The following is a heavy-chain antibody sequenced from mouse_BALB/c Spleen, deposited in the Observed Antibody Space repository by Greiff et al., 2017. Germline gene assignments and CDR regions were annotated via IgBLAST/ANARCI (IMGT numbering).Heavy chain of an antibody. CDR3: TSHSLLRLRAMDY. CDR2: INPSNGGT. D-gene: IGHD1-2*01. Sequence: VQLQESGAELVKPGASVKLSCKASGYTFTSYYMYWVKQRPGQGLEWIGEINPSNGGTNFNEKFKSKATLTVDKSSSTAYMQLSSLTSEDSAVYYCTSHSLLRLRAMDYWGQGTTLTVSS. V-gene: IGHV1S81*02. J-gene: IGHJ2*01. CDR1: GYTFTSYY.